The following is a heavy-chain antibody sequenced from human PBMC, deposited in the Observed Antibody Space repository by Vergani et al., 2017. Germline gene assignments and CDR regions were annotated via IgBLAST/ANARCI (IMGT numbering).Heavy chain of an antibody. CDR2: IKQDGSEK. D-gene: IGHD2-2*01. J-gene: IGHJ6*03. Sequence: EVQLVESGGGLVQPGGSLRLSCAASGFTFSSYWMSWVRQAPGKGLEWVANIKQDGSEKYYVDSVKGRFTISRDNAKNSLYLQMSSLRAEDTAVYYCARDYCSSTSCYLGYYYYYMDVWGKGTTVTVSS. V-gene: IGHV3-7*01. CDR1: GFTFSSYW. CDR3: ARDYCSSTSCYLGYYYYYMDV.